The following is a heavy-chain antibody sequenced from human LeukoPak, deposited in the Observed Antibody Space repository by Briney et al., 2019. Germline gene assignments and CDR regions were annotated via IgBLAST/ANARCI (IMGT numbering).Heavy chain of an antibody. CDR1: GYSISSGYY. J-gene: IGHJ6*03. V-gene: IGHV4-38-2*02. CDR2: TYYSGST. CDR3: ARLRDYYYDYMDV. Sequence: SETLSLTCTVSGYSISSGYYWGWIRQPPGKGLEWIGSTYYSGSTYYNPSLKSRVTISVDTSKNQFSLKLNSVTAADTAVYYCARLRDYYYDYMDVWGKGTTVIISS.